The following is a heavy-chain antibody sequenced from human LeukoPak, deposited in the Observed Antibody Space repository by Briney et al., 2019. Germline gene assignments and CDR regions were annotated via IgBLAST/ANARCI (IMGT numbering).Heavy chain of an antibody. CDR2: IYYSGST. Sequence: SETLSLTCTVSGGSISSGGYYWSWIRQHPGKGLEWIGYIYYSGSTYYNPSLKSRVTIPVDTSKNQFSLKLSSVTAADTAVYYCATLNMITFGGVIRPITHWFDPWGQGTLVTVSS. CDR1: GGSISSGGYY. D-gene: IGHD3-16*02. V-gene: IGHV4-31*03. CDR3: ATLNMITFGGVIRPITHWFDP. J-gene: IGHJ5*02.